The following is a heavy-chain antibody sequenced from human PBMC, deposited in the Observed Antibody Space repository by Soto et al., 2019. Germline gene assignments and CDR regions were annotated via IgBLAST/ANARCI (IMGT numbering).Heavy chain of an antibody. V-gene: IGHV1-18*04. CDR3: AREGGSAAPYYFYYAMDV. J-gene: IGHJ6*02. CDR2: ISGYNGDT. CDR1: GYTFIGYG. Sequence: ASVKVSCKAFGYTFIGYGISWVRQAPGQGLEWMGWISGYNGDTRYAQNFQGRVTMTTDASTNTAYMDLRTLRSDDTAVYYCAREGGSAAPYYFYYAMDVWGQGTTVTVSS. D-gene: IGHD1-26*01.